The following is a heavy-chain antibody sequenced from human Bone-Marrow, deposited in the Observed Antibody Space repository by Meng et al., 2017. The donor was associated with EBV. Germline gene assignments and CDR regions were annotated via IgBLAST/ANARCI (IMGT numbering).Heavy chain of an antibody. V-gene: IGHV4-39*07. CDR2: IYYSGST. D-gene: IGHD3-22*01. CDR1: GASSSSSNYS. Sequence: QLQLQESGPGLVKPSETLSLTCTVSGASSSSSNYSWGWIRQSPGKGLEWIGSIYYSGSTYYNLSLKSRVTLSVDTSKNQFSLKLSSVTAADTAVYYCARDRSNYYDTTGYDYWGQGTLVTVSS. J-gene: IGHJ4*02. CDR3: ARDRSNYYDTTGYDY.